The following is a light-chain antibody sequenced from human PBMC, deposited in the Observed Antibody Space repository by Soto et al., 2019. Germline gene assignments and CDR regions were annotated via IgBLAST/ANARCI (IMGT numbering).Light chain of an antibody. CDR1: QSVSSSY. V-gene: IGKV3-20*01. CDR3: QQYGNLPLT. J-gene: IGKJ4*01. Sequence: IVLTQSPGTLSLSPGERATLSCRASQSVSSSYLAWYQQKPGQAPRLLIYGASSRATGIPDRFSGSGSGTDFTLTISRLEPEDFAVYYCQQYGNLPLTFGGGTKVDI. CDR2: GAS.